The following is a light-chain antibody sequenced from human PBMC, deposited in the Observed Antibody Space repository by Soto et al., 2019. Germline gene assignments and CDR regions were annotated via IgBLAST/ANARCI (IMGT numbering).Light chain of an antibody. V-gene: IGKV3-20*01. J-gene: IGKJ5*01. CDR1: QSVSSSY. CDR2: GAS. Sequence: EIVLTQSPGTLSLSPGERATLSCRTSQSVSSSYLAWYQQKPGQAPRLLIYGASSRATGIPGRFSGSGSGTDCTLTISRLEPEDFAVYYCQLYSRSPRQITFGQGTRLEIK. CDR3: QLYSRSPRQIT.